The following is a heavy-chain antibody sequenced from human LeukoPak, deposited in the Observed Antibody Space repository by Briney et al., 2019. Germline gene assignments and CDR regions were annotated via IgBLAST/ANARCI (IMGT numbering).Heavy chain of an antibody. CDR3: ATGIYSYGSYYFDY. J-gene: IGHJ4*02. D-gene: IGHD5-18*01. CDR2: FEPEDGET. V-gene: IGHV1-24*01. Sequence: ASVKVSCKASGYTFTNYGVNWVRQAPGKGLEWMGGFEPEDGETIYAQKFQGRVTMTEDTSTDTAYMELSSLRSEDTAVYYCATGIYSYGSYYFDYWGQGTLVTVSS. CDR1: GYTFTNYG.